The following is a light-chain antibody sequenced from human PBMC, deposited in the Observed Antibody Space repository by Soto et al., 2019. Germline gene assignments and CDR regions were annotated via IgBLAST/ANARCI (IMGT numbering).Light chain of an antibody. Sequence: EIALTQSPDTLSLSPGERATLSCRASESVGSSYVAWYQKKPGQSPRLLIYGASSRASGIPNRFSGSGSGTEFTLTISSLQSEDFAVYYCQQYNNWPRTFGQGTKV. CDR2: GAS. CDR1: ESVGSSY. J-gene: IGKJ1*01. V-gene: IGKV3D-15*01. CDR3: QQYNNWPRT.